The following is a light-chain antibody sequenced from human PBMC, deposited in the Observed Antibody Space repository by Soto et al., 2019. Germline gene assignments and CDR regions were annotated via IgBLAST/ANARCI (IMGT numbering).Light chain of an antibody. V-gene: IGLV2-14*03. Sequence: QSALTQPASVSGSPGQSITISCTGTSSDVGGYNYVSWYQQHPGKAPKLMIYDVSNRPSGVSNRFSGSKSGNTASLTISGLQAEDEADYYCNSYTSSSFPYVFGTGTKLTVL. CDR2: DVS. CDR1: SSDVGGYNY. J-gene: IGLJ1*01. CDR3: NSYTSSSFPYV.